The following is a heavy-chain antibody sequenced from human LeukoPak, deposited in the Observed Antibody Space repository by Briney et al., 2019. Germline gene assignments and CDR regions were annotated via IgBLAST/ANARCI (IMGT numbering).Heavy chain of an antibody. CDR2: INPNSGGT. CDR3: ATGIVVVPAAMMPFDY. D-gene: IGHD2-2*01. CDR1: GYTFTGYY. J-gene: IGHJ4*02. Sequence: ASVKVSCKASGYTFTGYYMHWVRQAPGQGLEWMGWINPNSGGTNYAQKFQGRVTMTRDTSSSTAYMELSRLRSDDTAVYYCATGIVVVPAAMMPFDYWGQGTLVTVSS. V-gene: IGHV1-2*02.